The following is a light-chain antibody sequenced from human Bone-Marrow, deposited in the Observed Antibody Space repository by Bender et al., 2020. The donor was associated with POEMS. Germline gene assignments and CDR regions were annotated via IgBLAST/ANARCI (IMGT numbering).Light chain of an antibody. CDR2: DVG. J-gene: IGLJ3*02. CDR1: NSDIGNYND. CDR3: SAHGSGSTWV. V-gene: IGLV2-14*03. Sequence: QSALTQPASVSGSPGQSITISCTGTNSDIGNYNDVSWYQQHPGKAPKLMIYDVGNRPSGVSNRFSGSKSGNTASLTISGLQAEDEADYYCSAHGSGSTWVFGGGTKLTVL.